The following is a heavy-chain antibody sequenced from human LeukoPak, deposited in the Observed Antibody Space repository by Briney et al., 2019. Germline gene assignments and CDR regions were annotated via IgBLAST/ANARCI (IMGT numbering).Heavy chain of an antibody. Sequence: PGASLRLSCAASGFIFSSFSMNWVRQAPGKGLEWVSSISKSSTYIYYADSMKGRFTVSRGNARNSLSLQMNSLRAEDTAIYYCARDMAGYSTSYAFDIWGPGTMVTVSS. D-gene: IGHD2-2*01. CDR3: ARDMAGYSTSYAFDI. CDR2: ISKSSTYI. V-gene: IGHV3-21*06. J-gene: IGHJ3*02. CDR1: GFIFSSFS.